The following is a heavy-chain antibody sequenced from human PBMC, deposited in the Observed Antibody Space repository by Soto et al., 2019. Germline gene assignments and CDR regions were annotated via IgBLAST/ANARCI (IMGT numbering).Heavy chain of an antibody. CDR2: ITPMLGRA. J-gene: IGHJ4*02. D-gene: IGHD3-22*01. Sequence: QVQLVQSGTEVKKPGSSVRVSCKATGDTFRTYGFSWVRQAPGQGLEWMGGITPMLGRANFAPKFQDRVTITADESTGTVYMELSSLRSEDTAVFFCAREHTSGYYFDFWGQGTLVTVTS. CDR3: AREHTSGYYFDF. V-gene: IGHV1-69*11. CDR1: GDTFRTYG.